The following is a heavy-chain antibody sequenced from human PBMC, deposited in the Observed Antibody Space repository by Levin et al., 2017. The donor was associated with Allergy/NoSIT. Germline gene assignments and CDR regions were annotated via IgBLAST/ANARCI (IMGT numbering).Heavy chain of an antibody. J-gene: IGHJ3*02. CDR3: ARDGDYGGNSDAFDI. CDR1: GFTFSSYS. D-gene: IGHD4-23*01. CDR2: ISSSSSYI. Sequence: GESLKISCAASGFTFSSYSMNWVRQAPGKGLEWVSSISSSSSYIYYADSVKGRFTISRDNAKNSLYLQMNSLRAEDTAVYYCARDGDYGGNSDAFDIWGQGTMVTVSS. V-gene: IGHV3-21*01.